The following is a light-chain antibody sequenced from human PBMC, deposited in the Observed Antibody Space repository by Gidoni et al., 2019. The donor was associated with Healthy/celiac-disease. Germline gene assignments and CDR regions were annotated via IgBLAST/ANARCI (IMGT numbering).Light chain of an antibody. Sequence: EIVMTQSPATLPVPPGERATLTCRASQSVSSNLAWYQQKPGQAPRLLIYGASTRATGIPARFSGSGSGTDFTLTISSPEPEDFAVYYCQQRSNWPPFTFXPXTKVDIK. CDR2: GAS. V-gene: IGKV3-11*01. CDR1: QSVSSN. CDR3: QQRSNWPPFT. J-gene: IGKJ3*01.